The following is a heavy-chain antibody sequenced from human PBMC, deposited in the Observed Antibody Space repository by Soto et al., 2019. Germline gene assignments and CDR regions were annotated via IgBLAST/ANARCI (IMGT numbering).Heavy chain of an antibody. V-gene: IGHV3-30*04. D-gene: IGHD3-22*01. J-gene: IGHJ4*02. CDR1: GFTFSRYA. CDR3: ARPPFDSSGYYPN. CDR2: ISYGGSDK. Sequence: PGGSLRLSCVVSGFTFSRYAMHWVRQAPGKGLEWVAAISYGGSDKKYADSVKGRFTISGDNSKDTLYLQMDSLRPDDTAVYYCARPPFDSSGYYPNWGQGILVTVSS.